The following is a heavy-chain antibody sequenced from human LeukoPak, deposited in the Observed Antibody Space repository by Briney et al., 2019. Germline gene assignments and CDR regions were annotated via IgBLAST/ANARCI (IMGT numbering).Heavy chain of an antibody. V-gene: IGHV3-30*18. D-gene: IGHD1-1*01. CDR2: VSYDGNDG. CDR3: AKLAWNDGSYYFDY. CDR1: AFNFSYYA. Sequence: GGSLRLSCIGAAFNFSYYAICWVRQAPGKGLEWVAVVSYDGNDGYYADSVKGRFSISRDNSQNTVTLQMNNLRVDDTAIYYCAKLAWNDGSYYFDYWGQGTLVTVSS. J-gene: IGHJ4*02.